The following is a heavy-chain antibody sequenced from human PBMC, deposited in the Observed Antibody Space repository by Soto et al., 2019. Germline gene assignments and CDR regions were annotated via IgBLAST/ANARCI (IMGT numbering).Heavy chain of an antibody. V-gene: IGHV3-23*01. D-gene: IGHD3-9*01. J-gene: IGHJ4*02. Sequence: PGGSLRLSCAASGFTFSSYAMSWVRQAPGKGLEWVSAISGSGGSTYYADSVKGRFTISRDNSKNTLYLQMNSLRAEDTAVYHCAKVSYYDILTGYRTYYFDYWGQGTLVTVSS. CDR2: ISGSGGST. CDR3: AKVSYYDILTGYRTYYFDY. CDR1: GFTFSSYA.